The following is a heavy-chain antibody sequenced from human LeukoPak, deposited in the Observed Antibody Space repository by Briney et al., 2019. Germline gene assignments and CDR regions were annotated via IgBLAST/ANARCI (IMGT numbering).Heavy chain of an antibody. CDR3: ARDISNRVRYFDY. D-gene: IGHD3-9*01. CDR1: GFTFSSYA. Sequence: GGSLRLSCAASGFTFSSYAMHWVRQAPGKGPEWVAVISYDGSNKYYADSVKGRFTISRDNSKNTLYLQMNSLRAEDTAVYYCARDISNRVRYFDYWGQGTLVTVSS. CDR2: ISYDGSNK. J-gene: IGHJ4*02. V-gene: IGHV3-30-3*01.